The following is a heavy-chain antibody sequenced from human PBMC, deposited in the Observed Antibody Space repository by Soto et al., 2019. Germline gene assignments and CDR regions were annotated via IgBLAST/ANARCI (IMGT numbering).Heavy chain of an antibody. CDR3: VRRAITATTKWGAFDV. J-gene: IGHJ3*01. D-gene: IGHD1-20*01. CDR2: ISPGADVS. CDR1: GFTFSSFV. V-gene: IGHV3-23*01. Sequence: EVQLLESGGGLVQPGGSLRLSCAASGFTFSSFVMNWVRQAPGKGLEWVSTISPGADVSHYTDSVKGRFPISRDNSRRTLHLQMDSLRVEDAAVYFCVRRAITATTKWGAFDVWGQGTAVTVSS.